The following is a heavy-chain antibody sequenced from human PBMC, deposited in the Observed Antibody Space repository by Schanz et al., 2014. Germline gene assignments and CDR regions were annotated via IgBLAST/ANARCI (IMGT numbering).Heavy chain of an antibody. J-gene: IGHJ4*02. CDR2: IQNDGSNY. CDR1: GFTFSSFG. Sequence: VQLVESGGGLIQPGGSLRLSCAASGFTFSSFGMHWVRQAPGKGLEWVAFIQNDGSNYYHADSVKGRFTISRDNSKNTLYLQINSLRTEDTAVFYCAKGLGTRSNNFDYWGQGTLVTVSS. D-gene: IGHD6-13*01. CDR3: AKGLGTRSNNFDY. V-gene: IGHV3-30*02.